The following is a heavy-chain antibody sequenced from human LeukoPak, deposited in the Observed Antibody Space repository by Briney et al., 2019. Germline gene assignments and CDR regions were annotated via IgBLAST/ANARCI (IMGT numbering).Heavy chain of an antibody. CDR1: GFTFSSYA. CDR3: ARDGEYYDILTGYYDY. CDR2: ISSNGGST. D-gene: IGHD3-9*01. J-gene: IGHJ4*02. Sequence: PGGSLRLSCAASGFTFSSYAMHWVRQAPGKGLEYVSAISSNGGSTYYANSVKGRFTISRDNSKNTLYLQMGSLRAEDMAVYYCARDGEYYDILTGYYDYWGQGTLVTVSS. V-gene: IGHV3-64*01.